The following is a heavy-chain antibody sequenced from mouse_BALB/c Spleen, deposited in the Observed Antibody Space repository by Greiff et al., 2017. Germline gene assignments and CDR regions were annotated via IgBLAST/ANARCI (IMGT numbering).Heavy chain of an antibody. Sequence: EVQGVESGGGLVQPGGSRKLSCAASGFTFSSFGMHWVRQAPEKGLEWVAYISSGSSTIYYADTVKGRFTISRDNPKNTLFLQMTSLRSEDTAMYYCARWGGHRAMDYWGQGTSVTVSS. D-gene: IGHD3-3*01. CDR3: ARWGGHRAMDY. V-gene: IGHV5-17*02. J-gene: IGHJ4*01. CDR2: ISSGSSTI. CDR1: GFTFSSFG.